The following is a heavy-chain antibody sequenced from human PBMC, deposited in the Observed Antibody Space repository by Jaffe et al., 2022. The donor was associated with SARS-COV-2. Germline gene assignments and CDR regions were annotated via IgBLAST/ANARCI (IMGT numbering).Heavy chain of an antibody. CDR2: ISWNSGSI. Sequence: EVQLVESGGGLVQPGRSLRLSCAASGFTFDDYAMHWVRQAPGKGLEWVSGISWNSGSIGYADSVKGRFTISRDNAKNSLYLQMNSLRAEDTALYYCAKSLKKSSGWYGFDYWGQGTLVTVSS. CDR3: AKSLKKSSGWYGFDY. J-gene: IGHJ4*02. V-gene: IGHV3-9*01. D-gene: IGHD6-19*01. CDR1: GFTFDDYA.